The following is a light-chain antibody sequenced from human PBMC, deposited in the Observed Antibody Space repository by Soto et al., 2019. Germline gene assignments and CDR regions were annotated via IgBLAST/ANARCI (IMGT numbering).Light chain of an antibody. J-gene: IGLJ1*01. CDR3: SSYTSSYTYV. V-gene: IGLV2-14*03. Sequence: QSALTQPASVSGSPGQSVTISCPGTSRDVGGYNFVSWYQQHPGKAPQLMIYDVSSRPSGVSNRFSGSKSGNTASLTISGLQAEDEADYYCSSYTSSYTYVFGTGTKVTVL. CDR2: DVS. CDR1: SRDVGGYNF.